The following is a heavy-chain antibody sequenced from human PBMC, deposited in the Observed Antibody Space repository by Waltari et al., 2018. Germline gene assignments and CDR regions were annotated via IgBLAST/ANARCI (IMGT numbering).Heavy chain of an antibody. Sequence: EVQLVESGGGLVQPGGSLRLSCAASGFTFSSYEMNWVRQAPGKGLEWVSYISSSGSTIYYADSVKGRFTISRDNAKNSLYLQMNSLRAEDTAVYYCARDAELGYCSSTSCPHYYGMDVWGQGTTVTVSS. J-gene: IGHJ6*02. V-gene: IGHV3-48*03. CDR2: ISSSGSTI. CDR3: ARDAELGYCSSTSCPHYYGMDV. D-gene: IGHD2-2*01. CDR1: GFTFSSYE.